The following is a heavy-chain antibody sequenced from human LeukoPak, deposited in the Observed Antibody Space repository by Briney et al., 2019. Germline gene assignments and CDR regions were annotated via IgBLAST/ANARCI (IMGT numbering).Heavy chain of an antibody. D-gene: IGHD2-2*01. CDR1: GGSFSDYW. V-gene: IGHV4-34*01. CDR2: VNHSGRT. CDR3: LGPADISYYYMDV. J-gene: IGHJ6*03. Sequence: SETLSLTCAVYGGSFSDYWWTWIRQSPGKGLEGIGEVNHSGRTNYNPSLKRRVSISVHTSKNQFSLKLSSVTAADTAVYYCLGPADISYYYMDVWGKGTTVTISS.